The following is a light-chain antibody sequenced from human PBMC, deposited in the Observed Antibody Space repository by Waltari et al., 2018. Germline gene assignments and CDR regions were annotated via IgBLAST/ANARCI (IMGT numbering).Light chain of an antibody. Sequence: EIVMTQSPATLSVSPGERATISCRASQSVSSNLAWYQQKPGQAPRLLIYGASTRATGIPARCSGSGSGTEFTLTISSLQSEDFAVYYCQQYNNWPYTFGQGTKLEIK. V-gene: IGKV3-15*01. CDR3: QQYNNWPYT. CDR1: QSVSSN. J-gene: IGKJ2*01. CDR2: GAS.